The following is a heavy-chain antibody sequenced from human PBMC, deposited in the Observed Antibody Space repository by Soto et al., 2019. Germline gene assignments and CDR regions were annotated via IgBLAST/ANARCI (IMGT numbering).Heavy chain of an antibody. Sequence: QVQLVQSGAEVKKPGASVKVSCKASGYTFTSYGISWVRQAPGQGLEWMGWISAYNGNTNYAQKLERRVTNTTDTSTGTAYLELRSLRSDETAVYYCARDIFGSHGSGSLFDYWGQGTLVTVSS. CDR3: ARDIFGSHGSGSLFDY. CDR1: GYTFTSYG. V-gene: IGHV1-18*01. J-gene: IGHJ4*02. D-gene: IGHD3-10*01. CDR2: ISAYNGNT.